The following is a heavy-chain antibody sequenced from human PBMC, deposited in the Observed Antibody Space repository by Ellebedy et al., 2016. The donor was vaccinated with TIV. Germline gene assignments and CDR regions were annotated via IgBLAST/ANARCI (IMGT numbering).Heavy chain of an antibody. J-gene: IGHJ4*02. CDR1: GGSFSGYY. V-gene: IGHV4-34*01. D-gene: IGHD2/OR15-2a*01. CDR3: ARHWHHNSRADY. CDR2: INQSGST. Sequence: SETLSLTXAVYGGSFSGYYWSWIRQAPGKGLEWIGEINQSGSTNYIPSLKSRVTISVDTSKNQFSLNLTSVTAADTAVYYCARHWHHNSRADYWGQGTLVTVSS.